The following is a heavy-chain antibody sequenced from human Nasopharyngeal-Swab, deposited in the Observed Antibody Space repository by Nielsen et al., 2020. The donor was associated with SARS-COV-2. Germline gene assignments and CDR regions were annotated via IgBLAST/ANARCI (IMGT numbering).Heavy chain of an antibody. CDR1: GGTLTTYS. D-gene: IGHD6-6*01. J-gene: IGHJ4*02. Sequence: SVKVSCKTSGGTLTTYSIAWVRQAPGQGLDWLGRIFPLYGSVDYAQRFQGRVTITADESTNTAHMELSSLRSEDTAMYYCARGIEYSSSSWFEYWGQGTLVTVSS. V-gene: IGHV1-69*13. CDR3: ARGIEYSSSSWFEY. CDR2: IFPLYGSV.